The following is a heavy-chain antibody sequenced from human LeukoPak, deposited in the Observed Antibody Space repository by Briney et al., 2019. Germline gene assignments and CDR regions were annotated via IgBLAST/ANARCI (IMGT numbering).Heavy chain of an antibody. J-gene: IGHJ4*02. CDR2: ISSSGSSI. D-gene: IGHD5-12*01. CDR1: GFIFGDYA. V-gene: IGHV3-48*03. Sequence: PGGSLRLSCTGSGFIFGDYALSWVRQAPGKGLEWVSYISSSGSSIYYADSVKGRFTISIDNAKNSLYLQMNSLRAEDTAVYYCARHRVDIVTTIPYFDYWGQGTLVTVSS. CDR3: ARHRVDIVTTIPYFDY.